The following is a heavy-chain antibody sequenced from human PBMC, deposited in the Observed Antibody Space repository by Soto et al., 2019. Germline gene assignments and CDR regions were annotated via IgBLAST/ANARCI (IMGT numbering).Heavy chain of an antibody. Sequence: PGGSLRLSCAASGFTFSDYYMSWIRQAPGKGLEWVSYISSSGSTIYYADSVKGRFTISRDNAKNSLYLQMNSLRAEDTAMYYCARALAVATHFDFWGQGTLVTVSS. V-gene: IGHV3-11*01. D-gene: IGHD6-19*01. CDR3: ARALAVATHFDF. CDR2: ISSSGSTI. CDR1: GFTFSDYY. J-gene: IGHJ4*02.